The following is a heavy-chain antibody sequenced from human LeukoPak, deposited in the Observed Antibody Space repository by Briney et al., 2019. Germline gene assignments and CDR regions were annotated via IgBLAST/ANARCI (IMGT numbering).Heavy chain of an antibody. V-gene: IGHV3-23*01. D-gene: IGHD2-8*01. Sequence: GGSLRLSCAASGFIFSNYAMTWVRQAPGKGLEWVSTISGGGDSTYYADSVGGRFTISRDDSKSTLYLQMNSLRAEDTAVYYCAKTPDYCTNGVCYTLHYFDYWGQGTLVTVSS. J-gene: IGHJ4*02. CDR1: GFIFSNYA. CDR2: ISGGGDST. CDR3: AKTPDYCTNGVCYTLHYFDY.